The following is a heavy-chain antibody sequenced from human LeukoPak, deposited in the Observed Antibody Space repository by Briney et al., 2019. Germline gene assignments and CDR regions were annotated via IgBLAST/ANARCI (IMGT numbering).Heavy chain of an antibody. CDR2: MNPNSGNT. V-gene: IGHV1-8*01. D-gene: IGHD3-10*01. CDR3: ARALRVRGVITNTYYFDY. J-gene: IGHJ4*02. CDR1: GYTFTSYD. Sequence: GASVKVSCKASGYTFTSYDINWVRQATGQGLEWMGWMNPNSGNTGYAQKFQGRVTMTRNTSISTAYMELSSLRSEDTAVYYCARALRVRGVITNTYYFDYWGQGTLVTVSS.